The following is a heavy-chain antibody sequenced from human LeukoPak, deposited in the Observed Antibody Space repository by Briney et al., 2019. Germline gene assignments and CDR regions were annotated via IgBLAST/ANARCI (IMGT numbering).Heavy chain of an antibody. J-gene: IGHJ4*02. V-gene: IGHV3-20*04. CDR1: GFTFDDYG. Sequence: GGSLRLSCAASGFTFDDYGMSWVRQAPGKGLEWVSGINWNGGSTGYADSVKVRFTISRDNAKNSLYLQMNSLRAEDTALYYCARGVNYGSGSYYLPFDYWGQGTLVTVSS. CDR3: ARGVNYGSGSYYLPFDY. CDR2: INWNGGST. D-gene: IGHD3-10*01.